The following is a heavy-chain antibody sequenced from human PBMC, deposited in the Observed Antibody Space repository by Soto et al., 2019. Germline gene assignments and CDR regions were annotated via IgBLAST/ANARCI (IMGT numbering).Heavy chain of an antibody. CDR1: GDSMTTVGYY. V-gene: IGHV4-31*03. CDR2: ISYSGST. J-gene: IGHJ4*02. CDR3: TRGDY. Sequence: SETLSLTCTVSGDSMTTVGYYWTWIRQHPGQGLEWIGFISYSGSTYYSSSLKGRVAISADTSKNQFSLKLNSVTAEDTDVYYCTRGDYWGQGTLVTVSS.